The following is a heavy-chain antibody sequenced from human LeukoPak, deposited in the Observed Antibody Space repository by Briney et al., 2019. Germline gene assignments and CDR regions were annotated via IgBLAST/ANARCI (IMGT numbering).Heavy chain of an antibody. CDR2: IYSSGST. D-gene: IGHD1-26*01. CDR3: ARESLDAFGI. Sequence: SEALSLTCTVSGGSISSYYWCWIRQPPGKGLEWTGYIYSSGSTNHTPSLTSRVTISVAPSKNQFSLKLSSVTAADTAVYYCARESLDAFGIWGQGTMVTVSS. J-gene: IGHJ3*02. V-gene: IGHV4-59*01. CDR1: GGSISSYY.